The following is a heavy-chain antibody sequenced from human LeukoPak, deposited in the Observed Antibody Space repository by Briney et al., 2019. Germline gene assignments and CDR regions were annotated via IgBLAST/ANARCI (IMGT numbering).Heavy chain of an antibody. V-gene: IGHV3-23*01. CDR2: ISVNGDAT. Sequence: GGSLRLSCVVSGFTINNYGMTWVRQAPGRGLQWVSSISVNGDATGYADSVKGRFTISRDNSKNTLYLQMNSLRVEDTAVYYCAKLPVAGLYFDYWGQGTLVTVSS. CDR3: AKLPVAGLYFDY. J-gene: IGHJ4*02. CDR1: GFTINNYG. D-gene: IGHD6-19*01.